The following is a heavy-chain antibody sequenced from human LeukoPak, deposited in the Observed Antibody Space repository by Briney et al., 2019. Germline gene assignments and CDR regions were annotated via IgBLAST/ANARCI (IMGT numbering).Heavy chain of an antibody. CDR3: ASYYYYYYMDV. Sequence: GWSLRLSCAASGFTFSSYSMNWVRQAPGKGLEWVSSISSSSTYIYYADSVKGRFTISRDNAKNSLYLQMNSLRAEDTAVYYCASYYYYYYMDVWGKGTTVTVSS. J-gene: IGHJ6*03. CDR2: ISSSSTYI. CDR1: GFTFSSYS. V-gene: IGHV3-21*01.